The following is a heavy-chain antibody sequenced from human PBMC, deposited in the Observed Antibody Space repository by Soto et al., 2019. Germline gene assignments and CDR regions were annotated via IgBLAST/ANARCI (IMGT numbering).Heavy chain of an antibody. V-gene: IGHV4-30-4*01. Sequence: QVQLQESGPGLVKPSQTLSLTCTVSGGSISSGDYYWSWIRQPPGKGLEWIGYIYYSGSTYYNPSLKSRVTISVDTSKNRFSLKLSSVTAAATAVYYCARVDGSGYQPFDYWGQGTLVTVSS. D-gene: IGHD3-22*01. CDR3: ARVDGSGYQPFDY. CDR2: IYYSGST. CDR1: GGSISSGDYY. J-gene: IGHJ4*02.